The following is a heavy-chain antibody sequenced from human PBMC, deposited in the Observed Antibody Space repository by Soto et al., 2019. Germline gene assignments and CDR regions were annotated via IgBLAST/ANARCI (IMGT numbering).Heavy chain of an antibody. Sequence: ASVKVSCKVSGYTLTELSMHWVRQAPGKGLEWMGGFDPEDGETIYAQKFQGRVTMTEDTSTDTAYMELSSLRSEDTAVYYCATVRAWFGELSPFDYWGQGTLVTVSS. D-gene: IGHD3-10*01. CDR2: FDPEDGET. CDR3: ATVRAWFGELSPFDY. V-gene: IGHV1-24*01. CDR1: GYTLTELS. J-gene: IGHJ4*02.